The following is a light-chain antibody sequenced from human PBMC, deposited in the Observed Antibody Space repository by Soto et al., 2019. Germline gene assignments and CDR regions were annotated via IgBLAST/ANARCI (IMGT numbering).Light chain of an antibody. Sequence: QSVLTQPASVSGSPGQSITISCTGTRSDVGSYNLVSWYQQHPGKSPKLRIYEGSKRPSGVSNRFSGSKSGNTASLTISGLQAEDEADYYCCSYAGSSTSVFGTGTKLTVL. CDR1: RSDVGSYNL. V-gene: IGLV2-23*01. CDR2: EGS. J-gene: IGLJ1*01. CDR3: CSYAGSSTSV.